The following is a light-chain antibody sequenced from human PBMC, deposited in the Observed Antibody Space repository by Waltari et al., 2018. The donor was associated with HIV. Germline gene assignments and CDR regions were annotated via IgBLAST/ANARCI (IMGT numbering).Light chain of an antibody. CDR3: SSYAGSNYFVV. Sequence: QSALTQPPSASGSPGQSVTISCTGTSSDIGGYNFVSWYQHHPGKAPKLLIYEVTKRPSGVPDRFSGSKFGNPSSLTVAGLQADDEADYSCSSYAGSNYFVVFGGGTKLTVL. V-gene: IGLV2-8*01. CDR1: SSDIGGYNF. CDR2: EVT. J-gene: IGLJ2*01.